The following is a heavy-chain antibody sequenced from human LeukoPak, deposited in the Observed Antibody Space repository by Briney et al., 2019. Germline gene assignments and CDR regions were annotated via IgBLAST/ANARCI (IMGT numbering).Heavy chain of an antibody. D-gene: IGHD1-26*01. J-gene: IGHJ4*02. V-gene: IGHV3-74*01. CDR3: ARDEVGAPPIDY. Sequence: PGGSLRLSCEASGFAFSSHWMHWVRQAPGKGLVWVSNINGDGGSTGYADSVKGRFTTSRDNAKNTLYLHMNSLRVEDTAVYYCARDEVGAPPIDYWGQGALATVSS. CDR1: GFAFSSHW. CDR2: INGDGGST.